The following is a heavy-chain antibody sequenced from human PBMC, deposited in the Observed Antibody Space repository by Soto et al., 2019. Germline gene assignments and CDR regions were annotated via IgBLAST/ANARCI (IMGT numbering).Heavy chain of an antibody. CDR2: IWYDGSDK. Sequence: GGSLRLSCAASGFTFSSYGMHWVRQAPGKGLEWVAVIWYDGSDKYYADSVKGRFTISRDNSKNTLYLQMSSLRAEDTAVYYCARAHQNYYYYMDVWGKGTTVTVSS. CDR3: ARAHQNYYYYMDV. J-gene: IGHJ6*03. V-gene: IGHV3-33*01. CDR1: GFTFSSYG.